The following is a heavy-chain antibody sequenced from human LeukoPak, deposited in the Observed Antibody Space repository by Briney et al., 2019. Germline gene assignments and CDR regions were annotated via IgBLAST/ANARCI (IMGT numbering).Heavy chain of an antibody. CDR1: GYTFTSYG. J-gene: IGHJ4*02. Sequence: ASVKVSCKASGYTFTSYGISWVRQAPGQGLEWMGWISAYNGNTNYAQKLQGRVTMTTDTSTSTAYMELRSLRSDDTAVYYCASAAAATSLLDYWGQGTLVTVSS. V-gene: IGHV1-18*01. CDR3: ASAAAATSLLDY. CDR2: ISAYNGNT. D-gene: IGHD6-13*01.